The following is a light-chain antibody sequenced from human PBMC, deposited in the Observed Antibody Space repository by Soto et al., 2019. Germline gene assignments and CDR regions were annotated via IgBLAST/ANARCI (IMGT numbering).Light chain of an antibody. CDR3: QPYGSSPPYT. J-gene: IGKJ2*01. V-gene: IGKV3-20*01. Sequence: EIVLTQSPGTLSLSPGERATLSCRASQSVSGNYLAWYQQKPRQSPRLLIYGSSDRATGIPDRFSGSGSGTDFTLTITRVEPEDFAAYYCQPYGSSPPYTFGQGTKLEIK. CDR1: QSVSGNY. CDR2: GSS.